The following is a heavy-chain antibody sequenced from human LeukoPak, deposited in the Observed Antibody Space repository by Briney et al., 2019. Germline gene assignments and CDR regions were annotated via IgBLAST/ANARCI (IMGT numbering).Heavy chain of an antibody. D-gene: IGHD4-17*01. CDR3: AKGKRDLDYGDHGGDY. V-gene: IGHV3-23*01. J-gene: IGHJ4*02. CDR1: GFTFSSYA. Sequence: GSLRLSCAASGFTFSSYAMSWVRQAPGKGLEWVSAISGSGGSTYYADSVKGRFTISRDNSKNTLYLQMNSLRAEDTAVYYCAKGKRDLDYGDHGGDYWGQGTLVTVSS. CDR2: ISGSGGST.